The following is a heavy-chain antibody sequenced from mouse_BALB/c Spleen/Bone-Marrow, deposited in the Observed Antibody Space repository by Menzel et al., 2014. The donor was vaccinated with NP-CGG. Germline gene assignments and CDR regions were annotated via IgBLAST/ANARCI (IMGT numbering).Heavy chain of an antibody. J-gene: IGHJ4*01. CDR2: ISSGGST. D-gene: IGHD2-3*01. Sequence: EVMLVESGGGLVKPGGSLKLSCAAPGFTFSSYAMSWVRQTPEKRLEWVASISSGGSTYYPDSVKGRFTISRDNARNILYLQMSSLRSEDTAMYYCARVEDGYYVRAMDYWGQGTSVTVSS. V-gene: IGHV5-6-5*01. CDR1: GFTFSSYA. CDR3: ARVEDGYYVRAMDY.